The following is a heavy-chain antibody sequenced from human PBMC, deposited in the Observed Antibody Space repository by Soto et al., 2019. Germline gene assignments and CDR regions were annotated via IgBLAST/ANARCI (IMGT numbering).Heavy chain of an antibody. V-gene: IGHV3-53*01. D-gene: IGHD7-27*01. CDR3: ARASSRWGSEAAY. CDR1: GLTVSGNY. CDR2: IYSDGTT. Sequence: EVQLVESGGGLIQPGGSLTLSCAASGLTVSGNYMGWVRQAPGKGLEWVSGIYSDGTTIDADSVKGRFTIFRDNSQNTLYLQMKIVRPEDTAVYRGARASSRWGSEAAYWGQGNLVTVSS. J-gene: IGHJ4*02.